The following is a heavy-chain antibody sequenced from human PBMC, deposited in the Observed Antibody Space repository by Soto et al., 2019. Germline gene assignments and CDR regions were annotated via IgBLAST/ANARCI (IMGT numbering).Heavy chain of an antibody. Sequence: QVQLVQSGGEVKRPGASVRVSCKASGYTFNSYGISWVRQAPGQGLEWMGWSSAYNGHTDYARKFQGRVAMTRDISTNTVSMELMDLGFDDTAVYYCARGSTWEARDFDNWGQGTLVTVSS. CDR2: SSAYNGHT. J-gene: IGHJ4*02. CDR1: GYTFNSYG. D-gene: IGHD1-26*01. CDR3: ARGSTWEARDFDN. V-gene: IGHV1-18*01.